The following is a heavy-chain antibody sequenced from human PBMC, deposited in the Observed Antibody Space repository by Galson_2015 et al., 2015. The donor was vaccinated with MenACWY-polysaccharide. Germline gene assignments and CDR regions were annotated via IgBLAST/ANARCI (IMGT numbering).Heavy chain of an antibody. CDR2: TYYRSKWYN. J-gene: IGHJ2*01. CDR3: ARIIVGAWGPRTPGGYFDL. V-gene: IGHV6-1*01. Sequence: CAISGDSVSSNSAAWNWIRQSPSRGLEWLGRTYYRSKWYNDYAVSMKSRIIINPDTSKNQFSLQLNSVTPEDTAVYYCARIIVGAWGPRTPGGYFDLWGRGTLVTVSS. D-gene: IGHD1-26*01. CDR1: GDSVSSNSAA.